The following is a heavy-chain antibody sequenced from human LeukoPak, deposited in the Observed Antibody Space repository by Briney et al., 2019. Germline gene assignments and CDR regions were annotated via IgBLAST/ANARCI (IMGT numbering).Heavy chain of an antibody. CDR1: GGSFSGYY. J-gene: IGHJ3*02. D-gene: IGHD3-22*01. Sequence: SETLSLTCAVYGGSFSGYYWSWIRQPPGKGLEWSGYIYYSGSTKYNPSLKSRVTISVDTSKHQFSLKLSSVTAADTAVYYCTRGDDYYDSSGYYPHGAFDIWGQGTMVTVSS. V-gene: IGHV4-59*01. CDR3: TRGDDYYDSSGYYPHGAFDI. CDR2: IYYSGST.